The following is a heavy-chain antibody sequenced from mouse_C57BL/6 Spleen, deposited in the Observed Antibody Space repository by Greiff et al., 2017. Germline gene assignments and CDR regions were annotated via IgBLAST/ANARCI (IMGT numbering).Heavy chain of an antibody. CDR1: GYTFTSYW. CDR2: IDPSDSET. Sequence: QVQLQQPGAELVRPGSSVKLSCKASGYTFTSYWMHWVKQSPIQGLEWIGNIDPSDSETHYNQKFKDKATLTVDKSSSTAYMQLSSLTSEDSAVYYCAREGTGYLDVWGTGTTVTVSS. V-gene: IGHV1-52*01. CDR3: AREGTGYLDV. J-gene: IGHJ1*03. D-gene: IGHD3-3*01.